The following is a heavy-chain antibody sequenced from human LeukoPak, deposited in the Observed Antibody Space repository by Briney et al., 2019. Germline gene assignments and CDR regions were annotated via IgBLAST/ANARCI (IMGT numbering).Heavy chain of an antibody. J-gene: IGHJ3*02. Sequence: SETLSLTCTVSSASITSSPYFWGWIRQSPGKGLEWIGSISYSGTTYYNPSLKSRVTISVDTSKNQFSLKLSSVTAADTAVYYCARITYYYGSGSYYCAFDIWGQGTMVTVSS. V-gene: IGHV4-39*07. CDR2: ISYSGTT. CDR3: ARITYYYGSGSYYCAFDI. D-gene: IGHD3-10*01. CDR1: SASITSSPYF.